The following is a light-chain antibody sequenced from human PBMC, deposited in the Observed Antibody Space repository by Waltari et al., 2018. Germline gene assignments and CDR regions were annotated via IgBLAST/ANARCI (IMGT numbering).Light chain of an antibody. J-gene: IGLJ3*02. CDR2: RIE. CDR3: AAWDDSLNGHWV. CDR1: ASNIGNNV. V-gene: IGLV1-44*01. Sequence: QSVLSQPPSASGTPGQRVTISCAGRASNIGNNVVNWYQQVPGKAPKLLIYRIELRPSGVPARFSASKSGTSASLAISGLQSEDEADYYCAAWDDSLNGHWVFGGGTKVTV.